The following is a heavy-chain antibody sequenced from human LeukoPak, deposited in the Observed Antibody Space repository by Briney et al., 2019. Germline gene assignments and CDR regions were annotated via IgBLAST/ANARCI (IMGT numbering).Heavy chain of an antibody. CDR1: GFTFSSYA. CDR3: AKERARWAAFDI. V-gene: IGHV3-9*01. D-gene: IGHD4-23*01. Sequence: QTGGSLRLSCAASGFTFSSYAMHWVRQAPGKGLEWVSGISWNSGSIGYADSVKGRFTISRDNAKNSLYLQMNSLRAEDTALYYCAKERARWAAFDIWGQGTMVTVSS. J-gene: IGHJ3*02. CDR2: ISWNSGSI.